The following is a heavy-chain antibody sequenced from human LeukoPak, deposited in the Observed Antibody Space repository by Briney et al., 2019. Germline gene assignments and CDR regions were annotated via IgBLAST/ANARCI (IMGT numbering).Heavy chain of an antibody. J-gene: IGHJ4*02. CDR3: ARVPVPAPRRGLYFDY. V-gene: IGHV1-8*01. Sequence: ASVKVSCKASGYTFSSHDIYWVRQAPGQGLEWMGWINLNSGDTYYAQNFQGRFSITSDTSKSTTYMDLASLAPEDTAVYYCARVPVPAPRRGLYFDYWGQGTLITVSS. CDR2: INLNSGDT. D-gene: IGHD2-2*01. CDR1: GYTFSSHD.